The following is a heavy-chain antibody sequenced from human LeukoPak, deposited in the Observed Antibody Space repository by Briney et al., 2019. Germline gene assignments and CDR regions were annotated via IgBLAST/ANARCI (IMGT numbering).Heavy chain of an antibody. CDR3: ARQDRLVGVSY. J-gene: IGHJ4*02. Sequence: GESLKISCKASGYSFTTYWIGWVRQVPGKGLEWVGIIYPADSTAKYSPSFQGQVTISADKSISTAYLQWSSLKASDTAMYYCARQDRLVGVSYWGQGTLVTISS. CDR2: IYPADSTA. V-gene: IGHV5-51*01. CDR1: GYSFTTYW. D-gene: IGHD6-19*01.